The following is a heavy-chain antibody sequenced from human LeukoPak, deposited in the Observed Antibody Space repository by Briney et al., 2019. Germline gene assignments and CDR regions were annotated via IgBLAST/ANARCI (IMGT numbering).Heavy chain of an antibody. V-gene: IGHV1-8*01. J-gene: IGHJ5*02. CDR2: MNPNSGNT. Sequence: ASVKVSCKASGYTFTSYDINWVRQATGQGLEWMGWMNPNSGNTGYAQKFQGRVTMTRNTSISTAYMELSSLRSEDTAVYYCGRKSVKRGGYNWFDPWGQGTLVTVSS. CDR3: GRKSVKRGGYNWFDP. D-gene: IGHD3-16*01. CDR1: GYTFTSYD.